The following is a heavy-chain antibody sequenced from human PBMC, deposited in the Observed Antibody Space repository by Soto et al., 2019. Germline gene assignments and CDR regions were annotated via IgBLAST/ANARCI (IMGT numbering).Heavy chain of an antibody. CDR2: ISSSSSYI. CDR3: ARDYDYGGVYDRAYYFYGMDV. D-gene: IGHD4-17*01. V-gene: IGHV3-21*01. Sequence: GGSLRLSCAASGFTFSSYSMNWVRQAPGKGLEWVSSISSSSSYIYYADSVKGRFTISRDNAKNSLYLQMNSLRAEDTAVYYCARDYDYGGVYDRAYYFYGMDVWGQGTTVTVSS. CDR1: GFTFSSYS. J-gene: IGHJ6*02.